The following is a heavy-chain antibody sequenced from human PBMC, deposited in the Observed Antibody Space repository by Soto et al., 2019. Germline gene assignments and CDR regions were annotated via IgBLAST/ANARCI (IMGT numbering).Heavy chain of an antibody. D-gene: IGHD6-13*01. CDR1: GYSFTSYW. J-gene: IGHJ5*02. CDR3: ARRVEAAAGTYCFDP. V-gene: IGHV5-51*01. Sequence: PGESLKISCKGSGYSFTSYWIGWVRQMPGKGLEWMGIIYPGDSDTRYSPSFQGQVTISADKSISTAYLQWSSLKASDTAMYYCARRVEAAAGTYCFDPWGQGTLVTVSS. CDR2: IYPGDSDT.